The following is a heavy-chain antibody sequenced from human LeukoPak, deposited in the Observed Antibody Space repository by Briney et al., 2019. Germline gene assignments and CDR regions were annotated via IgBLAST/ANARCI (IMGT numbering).Heavy chain of an antibody. CDR2: IKSKTDGGTT. Sequence: GGSLRLSCAASGFTFSNAWMSWVRQAPGKGLEWVGRIKSKTDGGTTDYAAPVKGRFTISRDDSKNTLYLQMNSLKTEDTAVYYCTTAKGYYYYYMDVWGTGTTVTVSS. CDR1: GFTFSNAW. J-gene: IGHJ6*03. CDR3: TTAKGYYYYYMDV. V-gene: IGHV3-15*01.